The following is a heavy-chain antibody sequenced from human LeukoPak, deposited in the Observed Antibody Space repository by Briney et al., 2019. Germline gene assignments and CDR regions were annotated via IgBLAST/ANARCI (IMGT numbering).Heavy chain of an antibody. CDR3: ATEVTD. CDR2: INPNSGGT. D-gene: IGHD5-18*01. CDR1: GYTFSGYY. Sequence: ASVKVSYMASGYTFSGYYMHWVRQAPGQGLEWMGWINPNSGGTKYAQKFQGRVTMTRDTSISAAYMELSRLRSDDTAVYYCATEVTDWGQGTLVTVSS. V-gene: IGHV1-2*02. J-gene: IGHJ4*02.